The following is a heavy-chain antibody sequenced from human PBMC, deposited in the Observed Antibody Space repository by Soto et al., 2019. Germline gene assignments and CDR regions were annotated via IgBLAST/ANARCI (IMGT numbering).Heavy chain of an antibody. CDR2: IYHSGST. V-gene: IGHV4-38-2*01. D-gene: IGHD2-15*01. J-gene: IGHJ5*02. CDR1: GYSISSGYY. CDR3: ARGGRCSGGSCYGSNWFDP. Sequence: SETLSLTCAVSGYSISSGYYWGWIRQPPGKGLEWIGSIYHSGSTYYNPSLKSRVTISVDTSKNQFSLKPNSVTAADTAVYYCARGGRCSGGSCYGSNWFDPWGQGTLVTVS.